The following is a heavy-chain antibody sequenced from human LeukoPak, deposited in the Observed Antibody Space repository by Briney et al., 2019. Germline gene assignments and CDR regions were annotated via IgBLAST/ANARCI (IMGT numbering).Heavy chain of an antibody. CDR3: AAKRHSPFDY. CDR2: INHSGST. CDR1: GGSFSGYY. J-gene: IGHJ4*02. Sequence: PSETLSLTCAVYGGSFSGYYWSWIRQPPGKGLEWIGEINHSGSTYYNPSLKSRVTISVDTSKNQFSLKLSSVTAADTAVYYCAAKRHSPFDYWGQGTLVTVSS. V-gene: IGHV4-34*01. D-gene: IGHD6-25*01.